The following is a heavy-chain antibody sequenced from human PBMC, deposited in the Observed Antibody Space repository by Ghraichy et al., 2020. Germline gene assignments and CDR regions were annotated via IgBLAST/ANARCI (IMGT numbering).Heavy chain of an antibody. Sequence: ASVKVSCKASGYTFTTYGISWVRQAPGQGLEWMGCISTYNGNTNYAQNLQGRVTMTTDTSTTTAYMEVRSLRSDDTAIYYCARRYTVNTFDFWGQGTLVTVSS. CDR1: GYTFTTYG. V-gene: IGHV1-18*04. CDR3: ARRYTVNTFDF. D-gene: IGHD4-17*01. CDR2: ISTYNGNT. J-gene: IGHJ4*02.